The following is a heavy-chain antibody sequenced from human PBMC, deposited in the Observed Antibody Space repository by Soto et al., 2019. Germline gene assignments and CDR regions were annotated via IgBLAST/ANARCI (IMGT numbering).Heavy chain of an antibody. D-gene: IGHD2-2*01. V-gene: IGHV3-23*01. CDR3: ARVPGFSSSVAGYHYGMDV. CDR2: ISGSGGST. CDR1: GFTFSSYA. J-gene: IGHJ6*02. Sequence: GGSLRLSCAASGFTFSSYAMSWVRQGPGKGLEWVSAISGSGGSTYYADSVKGRFTISRDNAKNSLSLQMNSLRDEDTAVYYCARVPGFSSSVAGYHYGMDVWGQGTTVTVSS.